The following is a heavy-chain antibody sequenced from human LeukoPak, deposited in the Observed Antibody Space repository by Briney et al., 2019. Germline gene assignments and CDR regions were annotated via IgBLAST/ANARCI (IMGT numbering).Heavy chain of an antibody. CDR3: ARETDEEGLWVYGRHEGSFDY. CDR1: GGSISSSNW. D-gene: IGHD3-10*01. Sequence: PSGTLSLTCAVSGGSISSSNWWSWVRQPPGKGLEWIGEIYHSGSTNYNPSLKSRVTISVDKSKNQFSLKLSSVTAADTAVYYCARETDEEGLWVYGRHEGSFDYWGQGTLVTVSS. J-gene: IGHJ4*02. V-gene: IGHV4-4*02. CDR2: IYHSGST.